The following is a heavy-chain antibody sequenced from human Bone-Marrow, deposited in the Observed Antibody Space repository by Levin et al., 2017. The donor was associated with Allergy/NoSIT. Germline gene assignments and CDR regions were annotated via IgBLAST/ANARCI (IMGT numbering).Heavy chain of an antibody. D-gene: IGHD6-6*01. Sequence: GGSLRLSCAASGFTFDDYAMHWVRQAPGKGLEWVSGISWNSGSIGYADSVKGRFTISRDNAKNSLYLQMNSLRAEDTALYYCAKSKGGSIAARTFDYWGQGTLVTVSS. V-gene: IGHV3-9*01. CDR3: AKSKGGSIAARTFDY. CDR1: GFTFDDYA. CDR2: ISWNSGSI. J-gene: IGHJ4*02.